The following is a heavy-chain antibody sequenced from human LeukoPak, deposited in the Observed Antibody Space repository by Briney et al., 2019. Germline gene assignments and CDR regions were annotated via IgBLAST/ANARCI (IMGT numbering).Heavy chain of an antibody. V-gene: IGHV3-23*01. D-gene: IGHD6-13*01. CDR3: AKAGYTSSWHLDY. J-gene: IGHJ4*01. CDR2: ISPSGNTR. CDR1: GFTFSTYA. Sequence: PGGSLRLSCAASGFTFSTYAMSWVRQPPGKGLEWVSAISPSGNTRYYADSLKGRFTISRDNSKNTLYLQINSLRAEDTAVYYCAKAGYTSSWHLDYWGHGGLVTVSS.